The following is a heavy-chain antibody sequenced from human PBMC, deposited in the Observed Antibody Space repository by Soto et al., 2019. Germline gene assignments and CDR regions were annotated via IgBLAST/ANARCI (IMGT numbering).Heavy chain of an antibody. CDR3: AKDSTSYNGVYDPFDI. CDR1: GVTFRSYA. J-gene: IGHJ3*02. Sequence: PGGSQRLSCTASGVTFRSYAMSWVRQAPGKGLEWVSVIGGAAVSTDCADSLKGRCTVSRDDSKSTVYLQLDSLRDDDTAVYYCAKDSTSYNGVYDPFDIWGQGTMVTVSS. D-gene: IGHD1-1*01. CDR2: IGGAAVST. V-gene: IGHV3-23*01.